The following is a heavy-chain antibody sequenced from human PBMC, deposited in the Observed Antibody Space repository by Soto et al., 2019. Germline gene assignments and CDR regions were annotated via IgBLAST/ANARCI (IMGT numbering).Heavy chain of an antibody. V-gene: IGHV4-30-4*01. CDR2: IYYSGST. D-gene: IGHD3-22*01. Sequence: SETLSLTCTVSGGSISSGDYYWSWIRQPPGKGLERIGYIYYSGSTYYNPSLKSRVTISVDTSKNQFSLKLSSVTAADTAVYYCARTYYYDSRRSGYKGKRTPVFDYWGQGTLVTVSS. CDR3: ARTYYYDSRRSGYKGKRTPVFDY. J-gene: IGHJ4*02. CDR1: GGSISSGDYY.